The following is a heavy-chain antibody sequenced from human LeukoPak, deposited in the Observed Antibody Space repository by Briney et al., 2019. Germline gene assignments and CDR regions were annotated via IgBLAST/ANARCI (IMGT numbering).Heavy chain of an antibody. V-gene: IGHV4-39*01. J-gene: IGHJ4*02. CDR2: IYYGGYT. Sequence: SETLSLTCTVSGGSLSSNNYYWGWIRQPPGTGLEWIGSIYYGGYTYYNPSLKSRVTISVDTSKNQFSLKLSSVTAADTAIYYCQSRFLEWLLDYWGQGTLVTVSS. CDR3: QSRFLEWLLDY. CDR1: GGSLSSNNYY. D-gene: IGHD3-3*01.